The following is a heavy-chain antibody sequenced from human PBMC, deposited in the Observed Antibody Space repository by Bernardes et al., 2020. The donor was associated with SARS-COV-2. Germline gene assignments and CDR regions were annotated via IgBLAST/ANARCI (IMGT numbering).Heavy chain of an antibody. CDR2: ISVGGGST. J-gene: IGHJ4*02. D-gene: IGHD3-10*01. CDR3: AKDSGLYGSGSRDYFDY. Sequence: GGSLRLSCAAPGFTFSNYCLSWGRPAPGRGLEWVSGISVGGGSTFYADSVKGRFTISRDNSKNTLYLQMNSLRAEDTAVYYCAKDSGLYGSGSRDYFDYWGQGTLVTVSS. V-gene: IGHV3-23*01. CDR1: GFTFSNYC.